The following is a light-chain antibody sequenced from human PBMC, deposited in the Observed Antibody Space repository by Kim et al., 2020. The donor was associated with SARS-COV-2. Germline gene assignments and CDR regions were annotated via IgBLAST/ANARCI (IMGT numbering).Light chain of an antibody. CDR3: AAWDDSLSAWV. Sequence: QSVLTQPPSASGTPGQRVTISCSGSSSNIGSTSVYWFQQLPGTAPTLLIYWNNHRPSGVPDRFSGSKSGTSASLAISGLRSEDEADYYCAAWDDSLSAWVFGGGTKVTVL. CDR1: SSNIGSTS. V-gene: IGLV1-47*01. CDR2: WNN. J-gene: IGLJ3*02.